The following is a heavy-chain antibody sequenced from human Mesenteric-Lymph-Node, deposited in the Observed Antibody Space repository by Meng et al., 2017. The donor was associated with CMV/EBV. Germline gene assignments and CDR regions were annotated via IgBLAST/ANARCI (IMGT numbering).Heavy chain of an antibody. D-gene: IGHD2-2*01. V-gene: IGHV3-48*03. CDR3: ARDNWEYCSSTSCILGPYYYYGMDV. CDR2: ISSSGSTI. J-gene: IGHJ6*02. Sequence: GGSLRLSCAASGFTFSNYEMNWVRQAPGKGLAWVSYISSSGSTIYNADSVKGRFTISRDNSKNTLYLQMNSLRAEDTAVYYCARDNWEYCSSTSCILGPYYYYGMDVWGQGTTVTVSS. CDR1: GFTFSNYE.